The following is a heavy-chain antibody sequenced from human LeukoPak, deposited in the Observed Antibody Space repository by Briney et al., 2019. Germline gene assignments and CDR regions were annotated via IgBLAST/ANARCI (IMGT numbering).Heavy chain of an antibody. V-gene: IGHV4-34*01. CDR2: INHSGST. D-gene: IGHD4-23*01. CDR3: ARGGGGGNSYYYYGMDV. J-gene: IGHJ6*02. Sequence: GSLRLSCAASGFTFSDYYMSWIRQPPGKGLEWIGEINHSGSTNYNPSLKSRVTISVDTSKNQFSLKLSSVTAADTAVYYCARGGGGGNSYYYYGMDVWGQGTTVTVSS. CDR1: GFTFSDYY.